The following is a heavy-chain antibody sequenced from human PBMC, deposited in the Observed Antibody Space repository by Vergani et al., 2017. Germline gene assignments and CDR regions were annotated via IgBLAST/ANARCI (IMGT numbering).Heavy chain of an antibody. V-gene: IGHV1-69*01. Sequence: QVQLVQSGAEVKKPGSSVKVSCKASGGTFSSYAISWVRQAPGQGLEWMGGIIPIFGTANYAQKFQGRVTITADESTSTAYKELSSLRSEDTAVYYCARASDYYDSSGYRFDYWGQGTLVTVSS. D-gene: IGHD3-22*01. CDR3: ARASDYYDSSGYRFDY. CDR1: GGTFSSYA. CDR2: IIPIFGTA. J-gene: IGHJ4*02.